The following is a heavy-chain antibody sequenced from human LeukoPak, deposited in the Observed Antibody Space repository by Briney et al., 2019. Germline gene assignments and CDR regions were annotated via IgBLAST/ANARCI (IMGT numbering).Heavy chain of an antibody. V-gene: IGHV3-30*18. D-gene: IGHD1-14*01. Sequence: GRSLRLSCAASGFTFSSYGMHWVRKAPGKELEGVAVISYDGSNKYYADSVKGRFTISRDNSKNTLYLQMNSLRAEDAAGYDCAKNGIRRGPRPIDYWGQGTLVTVSS. J-gene: IGHJ4*02. CDR3: AKNGIRRGPRPIDY. CDR1: GFTFSSYG. CDR2: ISYDGSNK.